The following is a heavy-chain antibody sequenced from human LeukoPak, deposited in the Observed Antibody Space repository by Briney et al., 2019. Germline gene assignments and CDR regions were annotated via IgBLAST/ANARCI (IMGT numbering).Heavy chain of an antibody. Sequence: AASVKVSCKASAGTFSSYAISWVRQAPGQGLEWMGRIIPILGIANYAQKFHGRVTITADKSTSTAYMELSSLRSEDTAVYYCASVEMATNEPNYYYGMDVWGQGTTVTVSS. J-gene: IGHJ6*02. D-gene: IGHD5-24*01. CDR3: ASVEMATNEPNYYYGMDV. CDR1: AGTFSSYA. V-gene: IGHV1-69*04. CDR2: IIPILGIA.